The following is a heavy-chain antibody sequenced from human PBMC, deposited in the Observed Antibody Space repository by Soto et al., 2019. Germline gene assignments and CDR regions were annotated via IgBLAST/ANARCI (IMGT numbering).Heavy chain of an antibody. V-gene: IGHV1-8*01. Sequence: ASVKVSCKASGYPFPSYDINWVRQTAGQGREWMGWMSPKTANTGYAQKFQGRVTMTRSTSISTAYMELSSLTSEDTAVYYCTGGPPNWGFDSWGQGTPVTVSS. CDR3: TGGPPNWGFDS. D-gene: IGHD7-27*01. CDR2: MSPKTANT. CDR1: GYPFPSYD. J-gene: IGHJ5*01.